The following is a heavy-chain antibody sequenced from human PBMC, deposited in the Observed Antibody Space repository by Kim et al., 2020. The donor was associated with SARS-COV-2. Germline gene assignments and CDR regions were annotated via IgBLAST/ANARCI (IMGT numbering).Heavy chain of an antibody. V-gene: IGHV4-34*01. CDR2: INHSGCT. CDR1: GGSFSGYY. J-gene: IGHJ5*02. Sequence: SETLSLTCAVYGGSFSGYYWSWIRQPPGKGLEWSGEINHSGCTNYNPSLKSRVTISVDTSKNQFSLKLSSVTAADTAVYYCARGRAGRNWFDPWGQGTLVTVSS. D-gene: IGHD3-10*01. CDR3: ARGRAGRNWFDP.